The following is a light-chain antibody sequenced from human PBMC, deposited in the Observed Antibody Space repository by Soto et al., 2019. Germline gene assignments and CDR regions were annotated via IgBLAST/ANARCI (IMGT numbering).Light chain of an antibody. Sequence: QSALTQPRSVSGSPGQSVTISCTGTSSDVGDYNYVSWYQQHPGKAPKLMIYAVSNRPSGVPDRFSGSKSGKTASLTISGLQAEDEADYYCSSYTTSSALQVFGTGTKLTVL. J-gene: IGLJ1*01. CDR1: SSDVGDYNY. V-gene: IGLV2-11*01. CDR2: AVS. CDR3: SSYTTSSALQV.